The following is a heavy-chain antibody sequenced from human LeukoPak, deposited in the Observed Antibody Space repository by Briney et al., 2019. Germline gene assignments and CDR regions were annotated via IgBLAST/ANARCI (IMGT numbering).Heavy chain of an antibody. Sequence: SENLSLTCTVSGGSISGSYWSWIRQPPGKGLEWIAYMYNSGSTNYNPSLESRVTISIDTSKNQFSLKLSSLTAADTAIYYCARGIESYGDYGYWGQGILVTVSS. CDR1: GGSISGSY. D-gene: IGHD4-17*01. J-gene: IGHJ4*02. V-gene: IGHV4-59*01. CDR2: MYNSGST. CDR3: ARGIESYGDYGY.